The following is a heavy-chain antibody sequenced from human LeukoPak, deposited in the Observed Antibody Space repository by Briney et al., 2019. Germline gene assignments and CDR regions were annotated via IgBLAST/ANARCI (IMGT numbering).Heavy chain of an antibody. D-gene: IGHD5-12*01. J-gene: IGHJ4*02. CDR2: INNRGTT. V-gene: IGHV4-34*01. CDR3: ARVPLWWLTPFDF. CDR1: GGSLSPHY. Sequence: PSETLSLTCAVSGGSLSPHYWSWIRRPLGKGLERIGEINNRGTTNYSPSLRGRATISVDTSKNQFSLRLTSVTAADTAMYYCARVPLWWLTPFDFWGQGTLATVSS.